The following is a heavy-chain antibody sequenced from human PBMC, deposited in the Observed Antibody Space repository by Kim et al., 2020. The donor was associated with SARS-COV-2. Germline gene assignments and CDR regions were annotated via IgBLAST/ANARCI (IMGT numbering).Heavy chain of an antibody. Sequence: YDNYAVSVKSRITINPNTSKNHSSLLLNTVTTEDTAVYYCARSSTRRFDDWGQGTLVTVSS. V-gene: IGHV6-1*01. J-gene: IGHJ4*02. CDR2: YD. D-gene: IGHD6-6*01. CDR3: ARSSTRRFDD.